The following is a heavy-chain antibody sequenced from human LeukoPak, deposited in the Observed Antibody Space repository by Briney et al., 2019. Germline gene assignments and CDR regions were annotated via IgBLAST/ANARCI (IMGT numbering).Heavy chain of an antibody. CDR1: GGSISSSSYY. CDR3: ARDRTIGLLRRGILSY. Sequence: SETLSLTCTVSGGSISSSSYYWGWIRQPPGKGLEWIGSIYYSGSTYYNPSLKSRVTISVDTSKNQFSLKLSSVTAADTAVYYCARDRTIGLLRRGILSYWGQGTLVTVSS. CDR2: IYYSGST. V-gene: IGHV4-39*07. J-gene: IGHJ4*02. D-gene: IGHD3-22*01.